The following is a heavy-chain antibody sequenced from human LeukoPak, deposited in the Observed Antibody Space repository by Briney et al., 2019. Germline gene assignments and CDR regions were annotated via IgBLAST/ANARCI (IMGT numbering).Heavy chain of an antibody. J-gene: IGHJ4*02. CDR1: GFTFSSYW. CDR3: ARDKGDLFGVVIVTGHFDY. CDR2: ISYDGSNK. Sequence: PGGSLRLSCVASGFTFSSYWMHWVRQDPRKGLEWVAVISYDGSNKYHADSVKGRFTISRDNSKNTLYLQMNSLRAEDTAVYYCARDKGDLFGVVIVTGHFDYWGQGTLVTVSS. V-gene: IGHV3-30-3*01. D-gene: IGHD3-3*01.